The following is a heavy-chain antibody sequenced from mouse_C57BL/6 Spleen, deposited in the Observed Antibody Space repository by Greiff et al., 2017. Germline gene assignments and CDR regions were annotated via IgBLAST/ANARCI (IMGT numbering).Heavy chain of an antibody. V-gene: IGHV1-52*01. CDR1: GYTFTSYW. CDR2: IDPSDSET. Sequence: VQLQQPGAELVRPGSSVKLSCKASGYTFTSYWMHWVKQRPIQGLEWIGNIDPSDSETHYNQKFKDKATLTVDKSSSTAYMQLSSLTSEDSAVYYCARGVVYGNYYFDYWGQGTTLTVSS. CDR3: ARGVVYGNYYFDY. D-gene: IGHD2-1*01. J-gene: IGHJ2*01.